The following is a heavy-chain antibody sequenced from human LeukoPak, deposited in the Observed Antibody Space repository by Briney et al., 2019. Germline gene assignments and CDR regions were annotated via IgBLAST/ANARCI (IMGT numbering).Heavy chain of an antibody. CDR1: GFTLSKSP. CDR2: ISSSGSTI. J-gene: IGHJ4*02. Sequence: GGSLRLSCSASGFTLSKSPMHWVRQAPGKGLEWVSYISSSGSTIYYADSVKGRFTISRDNAKNSLYLQMNSLRAEDTAVYYCAREVTYGANGDYFDYWGQGTLVTVSS. CDR3: AREVTYGANGDYFDY. V-gene: IGHV3-48*03. D-gene: IGHD4-17*01.